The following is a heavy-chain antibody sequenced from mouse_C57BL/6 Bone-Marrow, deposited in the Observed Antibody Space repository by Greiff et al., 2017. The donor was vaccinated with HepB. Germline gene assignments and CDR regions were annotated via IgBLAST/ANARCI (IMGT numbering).Heavy chain of an antibody. V-gene: IGHV14-2*01. CDR1: GFNIKDYY. D-gene: IGHD6-1*01. CDR3: ARSLFQYYFDY. CDR2: IDPEDGET. Sequence: VQLQQSGAELVKPGASVKLSCTASGFNIKDYYMHWVKQRTEQGLEWIGRIDPEDGETKYAPKFQGKATITADTSSNTAYLQLSSLTSEDTAVYYCARSLFQYYFDYWGQGTTLTVSS. J-gene: IGHJ2*01.